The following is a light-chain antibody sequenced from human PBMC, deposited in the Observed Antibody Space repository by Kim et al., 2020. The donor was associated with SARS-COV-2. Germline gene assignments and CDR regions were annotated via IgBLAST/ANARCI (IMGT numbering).Light chain of an antibody. CDR3: QVWDSSTHVV. J-gene: IGLJ2*01. Sequence: SYELTQPPSVSVSPGQTASITCSGDKLGDKYACWYQQKPGQSPVLVIYQDSKRPSGITERFSGSNSGNTATLTISGTQAMDEADYYCQVWDSSTHVVFGGGTQLTVL. V-gene: IGLV3-1*01. CDR2: QDS. CDR1: KLGDKY.